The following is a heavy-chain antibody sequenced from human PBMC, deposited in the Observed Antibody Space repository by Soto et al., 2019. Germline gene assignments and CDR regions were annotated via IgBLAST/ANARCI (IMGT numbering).Heavy chain of an antibody. V-gene: IGHV4-59*01. CDR3: ASRDPGTSVDY. CDR2: IYYSGST. D-gene: IGHD1-7*01. Sequence: SETLSLTCTVSGGSISSYYWSWIRQPPGKGLEWIGYIYYSGSTNYNPSLKSRVTISVDTSKNQFSLKRSSVAAADTAVYYCASRDPGTSVDYWGQGTLVTVSS. J-gene: IGHJ4*02. CDR1: GGSISSYY.